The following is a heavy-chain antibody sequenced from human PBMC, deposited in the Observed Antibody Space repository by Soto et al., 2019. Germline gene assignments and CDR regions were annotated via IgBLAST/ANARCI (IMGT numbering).Heavy chain of an antibody. J-gene: IGHJ4*02. CDR3: ARVFHDSGGFYYDY. Sequence: GSLRLSCAASGFTFSSHGMHWVRQAPGKGLEYVSAITSSGGSTYYADSVKGRFTISRDNSKNTLYLQMGSLRAEDMAVYYCARVFHDSGGFYYDYWGQGTLVTVSS. D-gene: IGHD3-22*01. V-gene: IGHV3-64*02. CDR2: ITSSGGST. CDR1: GFTFSSHG.